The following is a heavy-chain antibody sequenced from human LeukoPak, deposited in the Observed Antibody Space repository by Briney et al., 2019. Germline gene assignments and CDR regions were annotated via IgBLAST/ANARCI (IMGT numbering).Heavy chain of an antibody. D-gene: IGHD3-16*01. CDR1: GGSISSYY. CDR3: ARDLNYVFDY. V-gene: IGHV4-59*01. CDR2: IYYSGST. J-gene: IGHJ4*02. Sequence: SETLSLTCTVSGGSISSYYWSWIRQPPGRGLEWIGYIYYSGSTNYNPSLQSRLTISVDTSKNQFSLKLSSVTAADTAVYYCARDLNYVFDYWGQGTLVTVSS.